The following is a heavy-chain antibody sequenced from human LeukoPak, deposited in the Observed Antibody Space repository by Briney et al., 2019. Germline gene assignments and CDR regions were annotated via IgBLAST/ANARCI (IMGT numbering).Heavy chain of an antibody. Sequence: GGSLRLSCAVSGFIFSDYYMSWIRQAPGKGLEWVAYISSGGGATIHYTDSVKGRFTISRDNAKNSLYLQMNSLRVEDTAVYYCAREYHSAHFYWGPGTLVTVSS. CDR2: ISSGGGATI. CDR3: AREYHSAHFY. D-gene: IGHD3-3*02. CDR1: GFIFSDYY. J-gene: IGHJ4*02. V-gene: IGHV3-11*04.